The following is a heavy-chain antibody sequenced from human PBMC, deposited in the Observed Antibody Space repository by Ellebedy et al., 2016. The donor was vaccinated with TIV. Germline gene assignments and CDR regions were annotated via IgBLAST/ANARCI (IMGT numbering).Heavy chain of an antibody. Sequence: AASVKVSCKASDYTFTSYGISWVRQAPGQGLEWMGWISAYNGNTNYAQKLQGRVTMTTDTSTSTAYMELRSLRSDDTAVYYCTRDQQQRAYYGMDVWGQGTTVTVSS. D-gene: IGHD6-13*01. CDR2: ISAYNGNT. V-gene: IGHV1-18*01. CDR1: DYTFTSYG. CDR3: TRDQQQRAYYGMDV. J-gene: IGHJ6*02.